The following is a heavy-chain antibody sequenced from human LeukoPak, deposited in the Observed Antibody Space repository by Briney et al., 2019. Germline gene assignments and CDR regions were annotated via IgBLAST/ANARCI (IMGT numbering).Heavy chain of an antibody. CDR2: INTNTGNP. D-gene: IGHD4-17*01. CDR1: GYTFTSYA. J-gene: IGHJ6*03. V-gene: IGHV7-4-1*02. CDR3: ARDQEGLIYGDYYYYMDV. Sequence: ASVKVSCKASGYTFTSYAMNWVRQAPGQGLEWMVWINTNTGNPTYAQGFTGRFVFSFDTSVSSAYLQISSLKAEDTAVYYCARDQEGLIYGDYYYYMDVWGKGTTVTVSS.